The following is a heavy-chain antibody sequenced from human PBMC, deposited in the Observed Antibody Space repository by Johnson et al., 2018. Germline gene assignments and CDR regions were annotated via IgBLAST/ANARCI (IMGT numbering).Heavy chain of an antibody. D-gene: IGHD4-17*01. CDR2: ISYDGSNK. V-gene: IGHV3-30*03. Sequence: QVQLVQSGGGVVQPGRSLRLSCAASGFTFSSYGMHWVRQAPGKGLEWVAVISYDGSNKYYADSVKGRFTISRDNSKNTLYLQMNSLRAEDTAVYYCARDFYDYGDYGDAFDIWGQGTMVTVSS. J-gene: IGHJ3*02. CDR1: GFTFSSYG. CDR3: ARDFYDYGDYGDAFDI.